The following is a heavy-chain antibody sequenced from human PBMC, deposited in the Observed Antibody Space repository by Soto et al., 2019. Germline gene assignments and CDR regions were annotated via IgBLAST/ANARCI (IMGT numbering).Heavy chain of an antibody. CDR3: ASRPRTIFGATYDY. CDR2: ISSSGSTI. Sequence: PGGSLRLSCAASGFTFSDYYMSWIRQAPGKGLEWVSYISSSGSTINYADSVKGRFTISRDNAKNSLYLQMNSLRAEDTAVYYCASRPRTIFGATYDYWGQGTLVTVSS. V-gene: IGHV3-11*01. J-gene: IGHJ4*02. D-gene: IGHD3-3*01. CDR1: GFTFSDYY.